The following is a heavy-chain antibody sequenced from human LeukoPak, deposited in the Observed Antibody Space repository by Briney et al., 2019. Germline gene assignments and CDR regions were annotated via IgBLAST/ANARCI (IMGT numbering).Heavy chain of an antibody. D-gene: IGHD2-2*01. CDR2: IYTSGST. CDR3: ARASGIVVVPAAIDPSYYYYYGMDV. J-gene: IGHJ6*02. Sequence: SETLSLTCAVYGGSFSGYYWSWIRQPAGKGLEWVGRIYTSGSTNYNPSLKSRVTMSVDTSKNQFSLKLSSVTAADTAVYYCARASGIVVVPAAIDPSYYYYYGMDVWGQGTTVTVSS. V-gene: IGHV4-59*10. CDR1: GGSFSGYY.